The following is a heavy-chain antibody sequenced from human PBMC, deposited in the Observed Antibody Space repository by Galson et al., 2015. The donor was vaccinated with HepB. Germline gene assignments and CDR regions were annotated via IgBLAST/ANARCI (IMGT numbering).Heavy chain of an antibody. CDR1: GFTFSSYG. CDR2: ISYDGSNK. Sequence: SLRLSCAASGFTFSSYGMHWVRQAPGKGLEWVAVISYDGSNKYYADSVKGRFTISRDNSKNTLYLQMNSLRAENTAVYYCAKDGEWELLGHPDAFDIWGQGTMVTVSS. D-gene: IGHD1-26*01. CDR3: AKDGEWELLGHPDAFDI. V-gene: IGHV3-30*18. J-gene: IGHJ3*02.